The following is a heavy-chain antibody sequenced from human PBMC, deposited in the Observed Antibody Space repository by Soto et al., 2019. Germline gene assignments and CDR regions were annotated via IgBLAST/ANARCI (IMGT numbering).Heavy chain of an antibody. CDR1: GFTFSDYY. CDR3: ARGPGYYYDSSGYYFD. CDR2: ISSSSSYT. Sequence: LRLSCAASGFTFSDYYMSWIRQAPGKGLEWVSYISSSSSYTNYADSVKGRFTISRDNAKNSLYLQMNSLRAEDTAVYYCARGPGYYYDSSGYYFDWGQGTLVTVSS. V-gene: IGHV3-11*06. J-gene: IGHJ4*02. D-gene: IGHD3-22*01.